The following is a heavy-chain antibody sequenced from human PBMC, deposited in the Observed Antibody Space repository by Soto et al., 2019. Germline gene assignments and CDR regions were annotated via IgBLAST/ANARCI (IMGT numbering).Heavy chain of an antibody. J-gene: IGHJ4*02. CDR2: IYTGDSDT. Sequence: GESLKISCKGSGYSFTSYWIGWVRQVPGKGLEWMGIIYTGDSDTRYSPSFQGHVTISADKSISTAYLQWSSLKASDTAIYYCAIRGASQWLKFWGQGTLVTVSS. CDR3: AIRGASQWLKF. D-gene: IGHD6-19*01. CDR1: GYSFTSYW. V-gene: IGHV5-51*01.